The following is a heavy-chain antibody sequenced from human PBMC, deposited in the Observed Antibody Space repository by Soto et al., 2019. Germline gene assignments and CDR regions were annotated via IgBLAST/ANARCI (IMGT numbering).Heavy chain of an antibody. CDR2: ISHDGSNK. Sequence: PGGTLRLSCAASGFTFSSYPMHWARQAPGKGLEWVAVISHDGSNKYYADSVKGRFTISRDNSKNTLYLQMNSLRAEDTAVYYCARDSDVEMATVNFDYWGQGT. CDR1: GFTFSSYP. J-gene: IGHJ4*02. D-gene: IGHD4-4*01. CDR3: ARDSDVEMATVNFDY. V-gene: IGHV3-30-3*01.